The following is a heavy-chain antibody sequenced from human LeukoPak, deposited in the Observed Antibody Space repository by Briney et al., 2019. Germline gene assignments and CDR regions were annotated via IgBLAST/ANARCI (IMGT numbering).Heavy chain of an antibody. V-gene: IGHV1-69*05. CDR3: ARDYYYCMDV. CDR2: IIPIFGTA. J-gene: IGHJ6*03. Sequence: ASVKVSCKASGGTFSSYAISWVRQAPGQGLEWMGGIIPIFGTANYAQKFQGRVTITTDESTSTAYMELSSLRSEDTAVYYCARDYYYCMDVWGKGTTVTVSS. CDR1: GGTFSSYA.